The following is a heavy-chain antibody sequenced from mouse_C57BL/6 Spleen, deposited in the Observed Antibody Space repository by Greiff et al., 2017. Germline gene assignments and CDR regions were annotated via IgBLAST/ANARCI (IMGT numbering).Heavy chain of an antibody. J-gene: IGHJ1*03. CDR2: ISYDGSN. V-gene: IGHV3-6*01. D-gene: IGHD2-1*01. CDR1: GYSITSGYY. Sequence: ESGPGLAKPSQSLSLTCSVTGYSITSGYYWNWIRQFPGNKLEWMGYISYDGSNNYNPSLKNRISITRDTSKNQFFLKLNSVTTEDTATYYCARDYYGNFDWYFDVWGTGTTVTVSS. CDR3: ARDYYGNFDWYFDV.